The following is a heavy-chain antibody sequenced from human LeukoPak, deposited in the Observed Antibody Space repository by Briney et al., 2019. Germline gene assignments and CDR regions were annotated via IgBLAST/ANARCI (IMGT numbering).Heavy chain of an antibody. CDR2: IHPGNSDT. Sequence: GESLKISCKGSGYSFTSYWIGWVRQMPGKGLEWMGIIHPGNSDTRYSPSFQGQVTISADKSFTTAYLQWSSLKASDTAMYYCARTPDSYDSRGYQYWYFDLWGRGTLVTVSS. CDR1: GYSFTSYW. CDR3: ARTPDSYDSRGYQYWYFDL. D-gene: IGHD3-22*01. V-gene: IGHV5-51*01. J-gene: IGHJ2*01.